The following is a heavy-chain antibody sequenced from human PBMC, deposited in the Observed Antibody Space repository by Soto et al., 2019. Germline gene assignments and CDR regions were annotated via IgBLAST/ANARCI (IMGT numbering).Heavy chain of an antibody. D-gene: IGHD6-6*01. J-gene: IGHJ5*02. CDR1: GGSISSGDYY. CDR3: ARERPDGARLDP. CDR2: IYHSGST. Sequence: SETLSLTCTVSGGSISSGDYYWSWIRQPPGKGLEWIGYIYHSGSTYYNPSLKSRVTISVDTSKDQFSLKLSSVTAADTAVYYCARERPDGARLDPWGQGTLVTVSS. V-gene: IGHV4-30-4*01.